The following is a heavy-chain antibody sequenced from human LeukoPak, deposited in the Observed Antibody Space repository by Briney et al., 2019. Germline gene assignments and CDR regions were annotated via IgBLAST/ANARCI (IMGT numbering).Heavy chain of an antibody. Sequence: PSETLSLTCAVYGGSFSGYYWSWIRQPPGKGLEWIGEINHSGSTNYNPSLKSRVTTSVDTSKNQFSLKLSSVTAADTAVYYCARVANVVVPAARYNWFDPWGQGTLVTVSS. CDR2: INHSGST. CDR3: ARVANVVVPAARYNWFDP. CDR1: GGSFSGYY. J-gene: IGHJ5*02. D-gene: IGHD2-2*01. V-gene: IGHV4-34*01.